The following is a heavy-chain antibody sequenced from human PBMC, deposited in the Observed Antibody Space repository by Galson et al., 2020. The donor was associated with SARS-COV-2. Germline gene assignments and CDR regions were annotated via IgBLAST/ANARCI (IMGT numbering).Heavy chain of an antibody. D-gene: IGHD3-22*01. CDR1: GFTFSSYG. CDR3: ARDPYYYDSSGYYYRPSSTRDYYYGMDV. J-gene: IGHJ6*02. CDR2: IWYDGSNK. Sequence: GGSLRLSCAASGFTFSSYGMHWVRQAPGKGLAWVAVIWYDGSNKYYADSVKGRFTISRDNSKNTLYLQMNSLRAEDTAVYYCARDPYYYDSSGYYYRPSSTRDYYYGMDVWGQGTTVTVSS. V-gene: IGHV3-33*01.